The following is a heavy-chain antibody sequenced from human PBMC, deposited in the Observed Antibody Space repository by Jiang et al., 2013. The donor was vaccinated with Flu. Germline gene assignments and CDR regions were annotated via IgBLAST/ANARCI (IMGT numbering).Heavy chain of an antibody. CDR3: AKPLEMATFRRAFDV. V-gene: IGHV4-39*01. D-gene: IGHD5-24*01. CDR1: GDSISSLYYY. Sequence: SGSGLVKPSEALSLTCSVSGDSISSLYYYWGWLRQPPGKGLEWIASIYYSGSTYYNPSLKSRVTISVDTSRNQFSLKFASVTAADTAVYYCAKPLEMATFRRAFDVWGQGTVVTVSS. CDR2: IYYSGST. J-gene: IGHJ3*01.